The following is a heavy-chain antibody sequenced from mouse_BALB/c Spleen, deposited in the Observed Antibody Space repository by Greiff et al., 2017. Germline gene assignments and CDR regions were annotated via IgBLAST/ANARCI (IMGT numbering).Heavy chain of an antibody. CDR2: IWSGGST. J-gene: IGHJ2*01. CDR3: ARVRSLYYFDY. Sequence: QVHVKQSGPGLVQPSQSLSITCTVSGFSLTSYGVHWVRQSPGKGLEWLGVIWSGGSTDYNSALKSRLSISKDNSKSQVFLKMNSLQTDDTARYYCARVRSLYYFDYWGQGTTLTVSS. D-gene: IGHD6-1*01. V-gene: IGHV2-4-1*01. CDR1: GFSLTSYG.